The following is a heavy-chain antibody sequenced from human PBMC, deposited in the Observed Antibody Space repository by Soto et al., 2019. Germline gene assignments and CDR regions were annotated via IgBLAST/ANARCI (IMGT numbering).Heavy chain of an antibody. V-gene: IGHV4-30-2*01. J-gene: IGHJ5*02. Sequence: QLQLQESGSGLVKPSQTLSLTCAVSGGSISSGGYSWSWIRQPPGKGLEWIGYIYHSGSTYYNPSXXXRVTISVDGSXXQXSXXLSSVTAADTAVYYCARGRGYCSGGSCYPGAWFDPWGQGTLVIVSS. D-gene: IGHD2-15*01. CDR1: GGSISSGGYS. CDR2: IYHSGST. CDR3: ARGRGYCSGGSCYPGAWFDP.